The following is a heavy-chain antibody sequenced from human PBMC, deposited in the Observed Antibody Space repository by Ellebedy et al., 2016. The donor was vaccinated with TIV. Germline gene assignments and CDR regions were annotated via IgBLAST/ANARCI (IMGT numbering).Heavy chain of an antibody. CDR3: AADTNNWNDGTQILNAFDI. J-gene: IGHJ3*02. Sequence: AASVKVSCKASGFTFTSSAMQWVRQARGQRLEWIGWIVVGSGNTNYAQKFQERVTITRDISTSTAYMELSSLRSEDTAVYYCAADTNNWNDGTQILNAFDIWGQGTMVTVSS. D-gene: IGHD1-20*01. CDR1: GFTFTSSA. CDR2: IVVGSGNT. V-gene: IGHV1-58*02.